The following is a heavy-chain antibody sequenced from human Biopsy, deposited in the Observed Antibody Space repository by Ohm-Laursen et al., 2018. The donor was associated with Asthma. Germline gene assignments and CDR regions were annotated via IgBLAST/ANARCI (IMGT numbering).Heavy chain of an antibody. J-gene: IGHJ4*03. V-gene: IGHV1-69*13. Sequence: ASVKVSCKAHGDILSSFGIKWVRKAPGQGLEWMGGVIPIYGTTHTAQKFQGRVTITADESTSTAYKELTSLRKEDTAVYYCARGGFYGERRPHNGPGGWGPGTQV. CDR1: GDILSSFG. CDR2: VIPIYGTT. CDR3: ARGGFYGERRPHNGPGG. D-gene: IGHD4-17*01.